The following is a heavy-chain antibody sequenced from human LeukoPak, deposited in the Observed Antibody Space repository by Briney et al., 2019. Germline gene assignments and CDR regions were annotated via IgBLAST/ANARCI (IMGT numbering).Heavy chain of an antibody. Sequence: GGSLRLSCAASGFTFSSYAMSWVRQAPGKGLEWVAVISFDGSNKYYPDSVKGRFTISRDNSKNTLYLQMNSLRAEDTAVYYCAKDWGNWGYGYYFDHWGQGTLVTVSS. CDR3: AKDWGNWGYGYYFDH. CDR2: ISFDGSNK. CDR1: GFTFSSYA. D-gene: IGHD7-27*01. J-gene: IGHJ4*02. V-gene: IGHV3-30*18.